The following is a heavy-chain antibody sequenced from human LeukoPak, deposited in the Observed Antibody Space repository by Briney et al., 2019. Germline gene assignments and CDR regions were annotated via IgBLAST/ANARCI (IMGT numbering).Heavy chain of an antibody. CDR2: MDPDSDNR. CDR3: ATRAPNYGWGTNAFDT. Sequence: ASVKVSCKASGYTFTSYDINLVRQAPGQGLEWMGWMDPDSDNRNYAQRFQGRVTMTSDTSITTAYMELSSLSSEDTAVYYCATRAPNYGWGTNAFDTWGQGTMVIVSS. D-gene: IGHD3-10*01. J-gene: IGHJ3*02. CDR1: GYTFTSYD. V-gene: IGHV1-8*02.